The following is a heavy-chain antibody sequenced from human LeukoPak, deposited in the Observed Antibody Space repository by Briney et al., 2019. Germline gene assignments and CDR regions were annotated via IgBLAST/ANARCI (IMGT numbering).Heavy chain of an antibody. J-gene: IGHJ4*02. CDR1: GGSFSGYY. CDR2: INHSGST. Sequence: PSETLSLTCAVYGGSFSGYYWSWTRQPPGKGLEWIGEINHSGSTNYNPSLKSRVTISVDTSKNQFSLKLSSVTAADTAVYYCARGGYGGSSWYFDYWGQGTLVTVSS. D-gene: IGHD1-26*01. CDR3: ARGGYGGSSWYFDY. V-gene: IGHV4-34*01.